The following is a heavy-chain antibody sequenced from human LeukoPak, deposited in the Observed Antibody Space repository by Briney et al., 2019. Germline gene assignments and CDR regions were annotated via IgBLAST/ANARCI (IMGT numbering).Heavy chain of an antibody. CDR1: GFTFSSYA. CDR2: ISGSGGST. CDR3: ARSTTFWSGPNYYYYMDV. D-gene: IGHD3-3*01. J-gene: IGHJ6*03. V-gene: IGHV3-23*01. Sequence: GGSLRLSCAASGFTFSSYAMSWVRQAPGKGLEWVSAISGSGGSTYYADSVKGRFTISRDNSKNTLYLQMNSLRAEDTAVYYCARSTTFWSGPNYYYYMDVWGKGTTVTVSS.